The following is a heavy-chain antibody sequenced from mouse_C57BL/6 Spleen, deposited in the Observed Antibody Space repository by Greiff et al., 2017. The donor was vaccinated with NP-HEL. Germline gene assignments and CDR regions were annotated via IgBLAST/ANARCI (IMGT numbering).Heavy chain of an antibody. CDR1: GFTFSDYG. Sequence: DVQLVESGGGLVKPGGSLKLSCAASGFTFSDYGMHWVRQAPEKGLEWVAYISSGSSTIYYADTVKGRFTISRDNAKNTLFLQMTSLRSEDTAMYYCARGGNYQAWFVYWGQGTLVTVSA. D-gene: IGHD2-1*01. CDR2: ISSGSSTI. V-gene: IGHV5-17*01. J-gene: IGHJ3*01. CDR3: ARGGNYQAWFVY.